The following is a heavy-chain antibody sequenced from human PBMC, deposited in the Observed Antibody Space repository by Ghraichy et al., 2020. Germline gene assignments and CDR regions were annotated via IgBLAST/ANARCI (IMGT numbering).Heavy chain of an antibody. CDR1: GFTFDDYA. D-gene: IGHD3-10*01. J-gene: IGHJ4*02. CDR2: ISGNSGSI. CDR3: AKDRELLWFGEGYYFDY. V-gene: IGHV3-9*01. Sequence: GGSLRLSCAASGFTFDDYAMHWVRQAPGKSLEWVSGISGNSGSIGYADSVKGRFTISRDNAKNSLYLQMNSLRAEDTALYYCAKDRELLWFGEGYYFDYWGQGTLVTGSS.